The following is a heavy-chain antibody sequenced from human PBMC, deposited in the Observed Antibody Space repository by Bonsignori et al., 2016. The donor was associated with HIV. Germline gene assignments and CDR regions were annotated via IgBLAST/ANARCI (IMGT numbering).Heavy chain of an antibody. CDR1: GGTFSSSA. J-gene: IGHJ4*02. V-gene: IGHV1-69*10. D-gene: IGHD4-17*01. CDR2: IIPILDIT. Sequence: SVKVSCKASGGTFSSSAISWVRQAPGRGLEWMGGIIPILDITNYAQKFQGRVTITADKSTSTAYMELSSLRSEDTAFYYCARALTYGDPVDYWGQGTLVTVSS. CDR3: ARALTYGDPVDY.